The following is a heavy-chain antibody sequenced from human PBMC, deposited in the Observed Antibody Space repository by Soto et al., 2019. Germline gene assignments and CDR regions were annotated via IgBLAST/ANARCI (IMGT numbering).Heavy chain of an antibody. Sequence: QVQLVQSGAEVKKPGSSVKVSCKASGGTFSSYAISWVRQAPGQGLEWMGGIIPIFGTANYAQKFQGRVTITADESTSTAYMELSSLRSEDAAVYYCAALGYCTKGVCSDVDYWGQGTLVTVSS. V-gene: IGHV1-69*12. CDR1: GGTFSSYA. J-gene: IGHJ4*02. CDR2: IIPIFGTA. CDR3: AALGYCTKGVCSDVDY. D-gene: IGHD2-8*01.